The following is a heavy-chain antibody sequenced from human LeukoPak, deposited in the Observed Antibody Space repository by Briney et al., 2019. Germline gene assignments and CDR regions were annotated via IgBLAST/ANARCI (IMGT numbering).Heavy chain of an antibody. V-gene: IGHV4-31*03. Sequence: SETLSLTCTVSGGSISSGGYYWSWIRQHPGKGLEWIGYIYYSGSTYYNPSLKSRVTISVDTSKNQFSLKLSSVTAADTAVYYCARDSLYDESSGYFNWGQGTLVTVSS. CDR2: IYYSGST. CDR1: GGSISSGGYY. CDR3: ARDSLYDESSGYFN. J-gene: IGHJ4*02. D-gene: IGHD3-22*01.